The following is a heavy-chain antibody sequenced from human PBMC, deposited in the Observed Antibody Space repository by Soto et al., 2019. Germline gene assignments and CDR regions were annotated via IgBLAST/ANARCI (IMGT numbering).Heavy chain of an antibody. CDR2: IYYSGST. CDR1: GGSISTYY. J-gene: IGHJ4*02. Sequence: SETLSLTCSVSGGSISTYYWSWIRQPPGKGLEWIGYIYYSGSTSYNPSLKSRVTISIDTSKNQFSLRLSSVTAADTAVYYCAREASGAYKYFDLWGQGTLVTVSS. CDR3: AREASGAYKYFDL. D-gene: IGHD3-16*01. V-gene: IGHV4-59*01.